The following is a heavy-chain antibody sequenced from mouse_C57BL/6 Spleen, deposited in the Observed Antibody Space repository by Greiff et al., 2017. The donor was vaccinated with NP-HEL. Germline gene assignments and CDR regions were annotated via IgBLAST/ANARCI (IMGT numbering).Heavy chain of an antibody. CDR2: IDPNSGGT. CDR1: GYTFTSYW. V-gene: IGHV1-72*01. CDR3: ARCPAYYSNFLYAMDY. Sequence: QVQLKQPGAELVKPGASVKLSCKASGYTFTSYWMHWVKQRPGRGLEWIGRIDPNSGGTKYNEKFKSKATLTVDKPSSTAYMQLSSLTSEDSAVYYCARCPAYYSNFLYAMDYWGQGTSVTVSS. J-gene: IGHJ4*01. D-gene: IGHD2-5*01.